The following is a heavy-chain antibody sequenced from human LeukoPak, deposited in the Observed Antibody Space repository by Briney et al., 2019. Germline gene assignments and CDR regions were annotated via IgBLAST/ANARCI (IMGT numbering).Heavy chain of an antibody. Sequence: PGGSLRLSCAASGFTVSSNYMIWVRQAPGKGLEWVGSIYYRGNTYYNPSLKSRVTLSADTSKNQFSLKVTSVTAADTAVYYCARASSGYYWDFDYWGQGALVTVSS. J-gene: IGHJ4*02. D-gene: IGHD3-22*01. V-gene: IGHV4-59*05. CDR1: GFTVSSNY. CDR2: IYYRGNT. CDR3: ARASSGYYWDFDY.